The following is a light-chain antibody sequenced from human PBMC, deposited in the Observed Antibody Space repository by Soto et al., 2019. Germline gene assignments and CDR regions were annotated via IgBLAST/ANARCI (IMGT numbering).Light chain of an antibody. CDR3: AAWDDSLNGPHVV. CDR1: SSNIGSNT. CDR2: SNN. J-gene: IGLJ2*01. V-gene: IGLV1-44*01. Sequence: QSVLTQPPSASGTPGQRVTISCSGSSSNIGSNTVNWYQRLPGTAPKLLIYSNNQRPSGVPVRFSGSKSGSSASLAISGLQSEDEADYYCAAWDDSLNGPHVVFGGGTKLTVL.